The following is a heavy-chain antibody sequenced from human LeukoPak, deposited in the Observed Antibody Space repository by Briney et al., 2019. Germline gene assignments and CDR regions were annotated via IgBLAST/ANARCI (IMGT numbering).Heavy chain of an antibody. D-gene: IGHD6-13*01. CDR1: GGSFSGYS. Sequence: SGSLSLSCAVYGGSFSGYSWSWVRQPPGKGLEWIWEINDSGSTKYNPSLKVRVTISVDTSKNQFSLKLSSVTAADTAVYYCARVNAAAARTRTTKYYGMDVWGKGTTVTVSS. V-gene: IGHV4-34*01. J-gene: IGHJ6*04. CDR3: ARVNAAAARTRTTKYYGMDV. CDR2: INDSGST.